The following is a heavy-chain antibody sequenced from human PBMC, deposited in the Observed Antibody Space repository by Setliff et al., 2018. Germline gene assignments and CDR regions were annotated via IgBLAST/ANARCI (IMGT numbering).Heavy chain of an antibody. D-gene: IGHD1-1*01. CDR2: IYYTGNT. CDR3: ARVVPLGGTDR. CDR1: GGSISNSFNY. V-gene: IGHV4-39*07. J-gene: IGHJ5*02. Sequence: SETLSLTCTVSGGSISNSFNYWGWIRQSPGKGLEWIGSIYYTGNTYYNPSLKSRVTISVDTSKNQFSLNLSSVTAADTAIYYCARVVPLGGTDRWGQGTLVTVS.